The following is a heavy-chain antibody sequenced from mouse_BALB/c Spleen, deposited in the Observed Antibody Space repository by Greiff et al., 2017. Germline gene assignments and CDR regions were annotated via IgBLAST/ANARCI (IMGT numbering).Heavy chain of an antibody. V-gene: IGHV1S137*01. CDR1: GYTFTDYA. CDR2: ISTYYGDA. CDR3: ARAGNAMDY. Sequence: QVQLKESGAELVRPGVSVKISCKGSGYTFTDYAMHWVKQSHAKSLEWIGVISTYYGDASYNQKFKGKATMTVDKSSSTAYMELARLTSEDSAIYYCARAGNAMDYWGQGTSVTVSS. J-gene: IGHJ4*01.